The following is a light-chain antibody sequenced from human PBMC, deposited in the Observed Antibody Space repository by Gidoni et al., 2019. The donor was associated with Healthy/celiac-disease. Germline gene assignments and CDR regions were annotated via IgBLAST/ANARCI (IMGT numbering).Light chain of an antibody. CDR3: QQLNSYPPT. CDR1: QGISSY. J-gene: IGKJ4*01. V-gene: IGKV1-9*01. CDR2: AAS. Sequence: DIRLTQSPSFLSASVGDRVTITCRASQGISSYLAWYQQQPGKAPKLLIYAASTLQSGVPSRFSGSVSGTEFTLTISSLQSEDFATYYCQQLNSYPPTFGGGTKVEIK.